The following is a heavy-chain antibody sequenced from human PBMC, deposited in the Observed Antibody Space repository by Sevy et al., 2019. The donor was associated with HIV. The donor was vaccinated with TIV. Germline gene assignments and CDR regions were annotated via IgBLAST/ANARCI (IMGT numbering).Heavy chain of an antibody. CDR1: GFSVSSNY. V-gene: IGHV3-53*01. J-gene: IGHJ6*02. Sequence: GGCLRLSCVVSGFSVSSNYMSWVRQAPGKGLEWVSNIYSDGRTYYADSVRGRFTISRDTSKNTVYLEMKSLRAEDTAVYYCTREDIVLGQDNYYGMDVWGQGTTVTVSS. CDR3: TREDIVLGQDNYYGMDV. CDR2: IYSDGRT. D-gene: IGHD2-15*01.